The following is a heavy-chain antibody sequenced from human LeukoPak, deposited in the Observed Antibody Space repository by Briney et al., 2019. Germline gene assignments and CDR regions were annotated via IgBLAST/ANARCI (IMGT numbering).Heavy chain of an antibody. J-gene: IGHJ5*02. CDR3: AREVELLHWFDP. CDR2: IYYSGST. D-gene: IGHD1-7*01. Sequence: SETLSLTCTVSGGSISSSSYYWGWIRQPPGRGLEWIGSIYYSGSTYYNPSLKSRVTISVDTSKNQFSLKLSSVTAADTAVYYCAREVELLHWFDPWGQGTLVTVSS. CDR1: GGSISSSSYY. V-gene: IGHV4-39*07.